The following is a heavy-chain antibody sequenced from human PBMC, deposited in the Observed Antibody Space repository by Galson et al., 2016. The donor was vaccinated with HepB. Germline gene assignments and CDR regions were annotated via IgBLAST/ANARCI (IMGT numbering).Heavy chain of an antibody. CDR3: ARHLRVGSGSHRDVFDI. J-gene: IGHJ3*02. V-gene: IGHV3-23*01. CDR2: INPSGWGS. D-gene: IGHD3-10*01. Sequence: SLRLSCAASGFTFATYAMTWVRQAPGKGLEWVSSINPSGWGSHNADSVKGRFTTSRDNSKFTLYLQMSSLRAEDAAVYYCARHLRVGSGSHRDVFDIWGQGTMVSVSS. CDR1: GFTFATYA.